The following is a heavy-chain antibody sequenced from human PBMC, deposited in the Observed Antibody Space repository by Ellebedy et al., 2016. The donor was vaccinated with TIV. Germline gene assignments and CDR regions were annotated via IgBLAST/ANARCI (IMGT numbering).Heavy chain of an antibody. V-gene: IGHV1-69*13. CDR1: GGIFRSNA. Sequence: ASVKVSCKASGGIFRSNAVSWVRQAPGQGFEWMGGIIAIFGTTKYAQKFQDRVTITADESTSTVYMEVNRLRPDDTAMYYCARHPGYTLPNYIDFWGQGTLVSVSS. CDR3: ARHPGYTLPNYIDF. D-gene: IGHD5-12*01. CDR2: IIAIFGTT. J-gene: IGHJ4*02.